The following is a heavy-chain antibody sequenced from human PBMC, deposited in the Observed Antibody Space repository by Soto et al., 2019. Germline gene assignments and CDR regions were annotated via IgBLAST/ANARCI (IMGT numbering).Heavy chain of an antibody. CDR1: GGSLGTVGGS. CDR3: ARGVTVFGPISRFWFDP. V-gene: IGHV4-30-4*01. D-gene: IGHD3-3*01. CDR2: IYNSGIT. Sequence: SQTHSLTYTFSGGSLGTVGGSSRWVQPSPGKGLEWIGHIYNSGITYYNPSLKSRVMISVDTSRNQFSLKLNSLTAADRAVYFCARGVTVFGPISRFWFDPRGEGTLVTVSS. J-gene: IGHJ5*02.